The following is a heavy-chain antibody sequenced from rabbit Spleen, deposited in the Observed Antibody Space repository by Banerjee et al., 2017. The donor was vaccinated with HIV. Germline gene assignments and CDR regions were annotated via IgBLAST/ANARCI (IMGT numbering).Heavy chain of an antibody. J-gene: IGHJ4*01. Sequence: QEQLEESGGDLVKPEGSLTLTCTASGFSFSYGYVMCWVRQAPGKGLEWIACINSFTGGAVYATWAKGRFTISRASWTTVTLQMTSLTAADTAKYFCARDLSGAIGWNFSLWGQGTLVTVS. D-gene: IGHD1-1*01. V-gene: IGHV1S45*01. CDR3: ARDLSGAIGWNFSL. CDR1: GFSFSYGYV. CDR2: INSFTGGA.